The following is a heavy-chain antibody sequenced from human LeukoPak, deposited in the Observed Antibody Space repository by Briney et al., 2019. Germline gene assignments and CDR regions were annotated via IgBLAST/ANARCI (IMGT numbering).Heavy chain of an antibody. CDR3: TTGGTVTFDY. CDR1: GFPFSDTW. CDR2: IKSKTDGGTT. D-gene: IGHD4-17*01. V-gene: IGHV3-15*01. Sequence: PGGSLRLSCAASGFPFSDTWMSWVRQAPGKGLEWVGHIKSKTDGGTTDYAAPVKGRFTISRDDSKNTLYLQMNSLKTEDTAVYYCTTGGTVTFDYWGQGTLVTVSS. J-gene: IGHJ4*02.